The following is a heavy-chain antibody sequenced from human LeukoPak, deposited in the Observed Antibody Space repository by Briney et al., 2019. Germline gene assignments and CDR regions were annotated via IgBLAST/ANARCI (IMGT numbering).Heavy chain of an antibody. Sequence: SETLSLTCTVSGGSISSGDYYWRWLRQPPGKGLEWIGFIYYRVSTNYNPSLKSRVTISVDTSKNQFSLKLSSVTAADTAVYYCARGKLSSGPTPPSYWGQGTLVTVSS. CDR3: ARGKLSSGPTPPSY. J-gene: IGHJ4*02. CDR2: IYYRVST. V-gene: IGHV4-61*08. D-gene: IGHD6-19*01. CDR1: GGSISSGDYY.